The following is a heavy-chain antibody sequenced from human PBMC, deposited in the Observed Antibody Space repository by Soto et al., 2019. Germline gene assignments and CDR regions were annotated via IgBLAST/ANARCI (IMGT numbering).Heavy chain of an antibody. Sequence: SETLSLTCTVSGASIRSTDYYWSWIRQAPGRGLEWIGYVYYTGSTYYNPSLMSRLTISVDTSKNQFSLKLTSVTAAETAVYYCVRTAREGAVAPHWFDRWGQGTQVTVSS. D-gene: IGHD2-21*02. J-gene: IGHJ5*02. CDR3: VRTAREGAVAPHWFDR. CDR1: GASIRSTDYY. CDR2: VYYTGST. V-gene: IGHV4-30-4*01.